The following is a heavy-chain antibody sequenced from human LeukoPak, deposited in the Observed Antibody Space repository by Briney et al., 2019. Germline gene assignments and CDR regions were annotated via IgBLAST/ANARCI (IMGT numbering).Heavy chain of an antibody. CDR3: ARGPFGSYLGEIYYYYYMDV. V-gene: IGHV4-38-2*02. D-gene: IGHD1-26*01. CDR1: GYSISSDYY. CDR2: IYHSGST. Sequence: SETLSLTCTVSGYSISSDYYWGWIRQPPGKGLEWIGGIYHSGSTYYNPSLKSRVTISVDTSKNQFSLKLSSVTAADTAVYYCARGPFGSYLGEIYYYYYMDVWGKGTTVTVSS. J-gene: IGHJ6*03.